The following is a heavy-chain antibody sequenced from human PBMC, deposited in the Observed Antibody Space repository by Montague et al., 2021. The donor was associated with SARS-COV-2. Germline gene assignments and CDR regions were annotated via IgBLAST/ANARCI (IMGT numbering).Heavy chain of an antibody. V-gene: IGHV4-61*01. CDR1: GASVASGNFY. CDR2: MYYTGHT. J-gene: IGHJ4*02. Sequence: SETLSLTCTVSGASVASGNFYWSWIRQPPGKGLEWIGYMYYTGHTNYXXXLESRVAIPVDPSKNQFSLTLTSVTAADTAVYYCARSRANVPSRPGFDYWGQGALVTVSS. D-gene: IGHD6-6*01. CDR3: ARSRANVPSRPGFDY.